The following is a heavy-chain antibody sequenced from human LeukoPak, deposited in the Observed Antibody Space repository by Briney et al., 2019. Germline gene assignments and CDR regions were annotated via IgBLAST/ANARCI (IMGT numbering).Heavy chain of an antibody. Sequence: GGSLRLSCAASGFTFEDYNMHWVRQVPGKGLEWVSLISWDGRSTYYADSVKGRFTISRDNSKNSLYLQMNSLRTEDTALYYCARGSTISMVYWGQGTLVTASS. J-gene: IGHJ4*02. D-gene: IGHD5-24*01. V-gene: IGHV3-43*01. CDR3: ARGSTISMVY. CDR2: ISWDGRST. CDR1: GFTFEDYN.